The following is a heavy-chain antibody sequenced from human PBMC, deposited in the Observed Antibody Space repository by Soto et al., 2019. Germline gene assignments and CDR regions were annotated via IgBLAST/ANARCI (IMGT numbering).Heavy chain of an antibody. CDR1: GYTFTSYG. Sequence: ASVKVSCKASGYTFTSYGISWVRQAPGQGLEWMGWISAYNGNTNYAQKLQGRVTMTTDTSTSTAYMELRSLRSDDTAVYYCARDFKPHCGGDCDVDYWGQGTLVTVSS. CDR2: ISAYNGNT. V-gene: IGHV1-18*01. J-gene: IGHJ4*02. CDR3: ARDFKPHCGGDCDVDY. D-gene: IGHD2-21*01.